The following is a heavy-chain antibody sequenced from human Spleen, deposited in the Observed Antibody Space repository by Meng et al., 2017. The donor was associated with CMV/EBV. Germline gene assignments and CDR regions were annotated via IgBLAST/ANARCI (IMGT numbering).Heavy chain of an antibody. V-gene: IGHV3-53*01. CDR1: GFTVSDNY. D-gene: IGHD5-24*01. CDR3: ALEIN. J-gene: IGHJ6*02. Sequence: GESLKISCAASGFTVSDNYMSWVRQAPGKGLEWVSIIYGGGNTYYADSVKGRFTISRDNSQNTLYLEMNSVRAEDTALYYCALEINWGQGTTVTVSS. CDR2: IYGGGNT.